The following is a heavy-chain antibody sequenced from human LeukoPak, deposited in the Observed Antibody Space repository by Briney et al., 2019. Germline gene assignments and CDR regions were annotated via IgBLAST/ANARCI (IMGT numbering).Heavy chain of an antibody. J-gene: IGHJ6*03. D-gene: IGHD3-3*01. CDR1: GFTFSTYA. CDR2: ISSSGGST. Sequence: GGSLRLSCAASGFTFSTYAMSWVRQAPGKGLEWVSVISSSGGSTYHADSVKGRFTISRDNSKNTLYLQMNSLRVEDTAVYYCAKDKYNFWSGSNYYYMDVWGKGTTVTVSS. V-gene: IGHV3-23*01. CDR3: AKDKYNFWSGSNYYYMDV.